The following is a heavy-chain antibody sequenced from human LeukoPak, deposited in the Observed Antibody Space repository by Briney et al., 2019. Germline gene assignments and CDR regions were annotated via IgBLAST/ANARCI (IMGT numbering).Heavy chain of an antibody. CDR2: ISYHGDIT. CDR1: GFTFSSYA. V-gene: IGHV3-30*01. J-gene: IGHJ4*02. Sequence: GRSLKLSCAASGFTFSSYAMHWVRQAPGKGLEWVALISYHGDITYYADSVKGRFTLSRDNSKTTLFLQLNSLRAEDTAVYYCARDSTYYYDSGSSGPHYFDFWGQGTLVTVSS. D-gene: IGHD3-10*01. CDR3: ARDSTYYYDSGSSGPHYFDF.